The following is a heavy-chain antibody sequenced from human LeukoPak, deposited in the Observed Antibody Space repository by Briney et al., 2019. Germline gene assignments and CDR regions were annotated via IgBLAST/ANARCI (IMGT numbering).Heavy chain of an antibody. D-gene: IGHD2-21*02. CDR3: AKDRCSGGDCYPHRFDY. CDR1: GYTFSSYA. J-gene: IGHJ4*02. CDR2: ISGSGGTT. V-gene: IGHV3-23*01. Sequence: PGGSLRLSCAASGYTFSSYAMSWVRQAPGKGLEWVSAISGSGGTTYYADSVKGRFPISRDNSKNTLYLQMNSLIAEDTGVYYCAKDRCSGGDCYPHRFDYWGQGTLVTVSS.